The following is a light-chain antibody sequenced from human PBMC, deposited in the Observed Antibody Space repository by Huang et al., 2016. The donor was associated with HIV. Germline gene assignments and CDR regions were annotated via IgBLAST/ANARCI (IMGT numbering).Light chain of an antibody. CDR2: AAS. V-gene: IGKV1-12*01. CDR3: QQATSFPPWA. Sequence: DIQMTQSPSSVSASVGDRVTITCRASQDLSSWLAWYQQKPGKAPKLLIYAASRLQSGVPSRFSGTGSGTDFTLTISSLQPEDFATYYCQQATSFPPWAFGQGTKVEIK. CDR1: QDLSSW. J-gene: IGKJ1*01.